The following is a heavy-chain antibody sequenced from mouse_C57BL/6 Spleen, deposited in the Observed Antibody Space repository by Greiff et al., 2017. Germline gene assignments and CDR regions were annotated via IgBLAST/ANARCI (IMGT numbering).Heavy chain of an antibody. Sequence: EVMLVESGGGLVKPGGSLKLSCAASGFTFSDYGMHWVRQAPEKGLEWVAYISSGSSTIYYADTVTGRFPISRDNAKNTLFLQMTSLRSEDTAMYYCARRNWDDGYFDVWGTGTTVTVSS. CDR2: ISSGSSTI. V-gene: IGHV5-17*01. CDR1: GFTFSDYG. CDR3: ARRNWDDGYFDV. D-gene: IGHD4-1*01. J-gene: IGHJ1*03.